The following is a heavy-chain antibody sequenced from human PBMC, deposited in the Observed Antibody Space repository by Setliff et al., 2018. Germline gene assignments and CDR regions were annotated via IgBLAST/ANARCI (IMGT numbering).Heavy chain of an antibody. CDR1: GYNFTTYW. V-gene: IGHV5-51*01. J-gene: IGHJ4*02. CDR3: ARHVSGLKGDYRVTPDY. D-gene: IGHD4-17*01. Sequence: GESLKISCKGSGYNFTTYWIGWVRQMPGKGLEWMGIIYPGDSDTRYSPSFQGQVTISADKSISTAYLQWSSLKASDTAMYYCARHVSGLKGDYRVTPDYWGQETLVTVSS. CDR2: IYPGDSDT.